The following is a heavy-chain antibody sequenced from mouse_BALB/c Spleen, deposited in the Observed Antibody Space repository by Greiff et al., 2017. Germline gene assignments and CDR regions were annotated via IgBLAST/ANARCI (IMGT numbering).Heavy chain of an antibody. Sequence: VKLVESGPGLVAPSQSLSITCTVSGFSLTSYGVHWVRQPPGKGLEWLGVIWAGGSTNYNSALMSRLSISKDNSKSQVFLKMNSLQTDDTAMYYCARGSMVTYYYAMDYWGQGTSVTVSS. CDR3: ARGSMVTYYYAMDY. CDR1: GFSLTSYG. CDR2: IWAGGST. D-gene: IGHD2-10*02. V-gene: IGHV2-9*02. J-gene: IGHJ4*01.